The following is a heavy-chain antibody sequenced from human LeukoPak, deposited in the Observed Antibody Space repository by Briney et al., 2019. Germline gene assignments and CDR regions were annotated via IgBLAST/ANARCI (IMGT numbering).Heavy chain of an antibody. J-gene: IGHJ5*02. CDR3: ARKIGYDFWSGYSTEDNWFDP. CDR2: IAPISGTP. Sequence: GASVKVSCKASGGTFTHFVISWLRQAPGQGLEWMGGIAPISGTPVYAQKFQDRVNITADTSISTAYMELSRLRSDDTAVYYCARKIGYDFWSGYSTEDNWFDPWGQGTLVTVSS. D-gene: IGHD3-3*01. CDR1: GGTFTHFV. V-gene: IGHV1-69*06.